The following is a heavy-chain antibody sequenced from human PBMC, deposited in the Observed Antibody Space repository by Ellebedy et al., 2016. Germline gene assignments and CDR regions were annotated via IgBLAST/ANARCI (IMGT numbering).Heavy chain of an antibody. Sequence: GESLKISCAASGFTFSRSWMHWVRQAPGKGLVWVSAISSDGRSTTYADSVKGRFTISRDNAKNTLYLQMHSLRAEDTAVYYCGSDKGSSFAYWGQGTLVIVSS. V-gene: IGHV3-74*01. CDR3: GSDKGSSFAY. CDR1: GFTFSRSW. J-gene: IGHJ4*02. CDR2: ISSDGRST.